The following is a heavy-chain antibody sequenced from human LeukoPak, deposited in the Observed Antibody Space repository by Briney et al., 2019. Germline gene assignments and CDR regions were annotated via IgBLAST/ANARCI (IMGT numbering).Heavy chain of an antibody. Sequence: PGGSLRLSCAASGFIFSSYGMHWVRQAPGKGLEWVAFIRYDGSNKYYADSVKGRFTISRDNSKNTLYLQMNSLRAEDTAVYYCAKDFMGDSSGYWSPAVFDYWGQGTLVTVSS. V-gene: IGHV3-30*02. D-gene: IGHD3-22*01. CDR3: AKDFMGDSSGYWSPAVFDY. CDR2: IRYDGSNK. J-gene: IGHJ4*02. CDR1: GFIFSSYG.